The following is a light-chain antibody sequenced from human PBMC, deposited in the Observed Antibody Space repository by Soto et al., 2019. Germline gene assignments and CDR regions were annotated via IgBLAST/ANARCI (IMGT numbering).Light chain of an antibody. CDR3: QQYFSPVLT. V-gene: IGKV4-1*01. J-gene: IGKJ4*01. CDR2: WAY. Sequence: DIVMTQSQDSLAESLGERANTNCKYSKSLLFASNNKNHLAWYQHKPGHPPKLLIYWAYTRESGVPDLFGGSGSGTDFTLTISSRQAADVAIYYCQQYFSPVLTFGGGTKVEI. CDR1: KSLLFASNNKNH.